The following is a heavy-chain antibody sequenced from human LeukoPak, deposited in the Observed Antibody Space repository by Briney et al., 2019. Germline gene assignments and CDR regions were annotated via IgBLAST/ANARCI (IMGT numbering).Heavy chain of an antibody. Sequence: GGSLRLSCAASGFTFSTYWMTWVRQAPGKGLEWVANIKQDGSEKYFVDSVKGRFTISRDNAKNSLYLQMNSLRAEDTAVYYCARDGVRGVRDYWGQGTLVTVSS. CDR2: IKQDGSEK. CDR3: ARDGVRGVRDY. V-gene: IGHV3-7*01. CDR1: GFTFSTYW. J-gene: IGHJ4*02. D-gene: IGHD3-10*01.